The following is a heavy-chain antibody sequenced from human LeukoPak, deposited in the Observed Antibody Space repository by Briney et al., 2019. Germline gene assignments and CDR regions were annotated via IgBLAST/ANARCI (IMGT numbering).Heavy chain of an antibody. CDR2: ISYDGSNK. J-gene: IGHJ4*02. CDR1: GFTFSSYG. CDR3: ATTPADYGDYSFDY. D-gene: IGHD4-17*01. V-gene: IGHV3-30*03. Sequence: GGSLRLSCAASGFTFSSYGMHWVRQAPGKGLECVAVISYDGSNKYYADSVKGRFTISRDNSKNTLYLQMNSLRAEDTAVYYCATTPADYGDYSFDYWGQGTLVTVSS.